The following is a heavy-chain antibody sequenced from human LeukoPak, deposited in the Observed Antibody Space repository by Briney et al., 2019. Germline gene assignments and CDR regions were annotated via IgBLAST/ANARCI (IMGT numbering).Heavy chain of an antibody. CDR3: ATKGDSGWFFDY. CDR2: IYRGGGGGST. D-gene: IGHD6-19*01. CDR1: GFNVSSSY. V-gene: IGHV3-53*01. Sequence: PGRSLRLSCADSGFNVSSSYTSWVRQAPGEGLGGVSVIYRGGGGGSTYYADSVKGRFTISRDNSKNTLYLQMNSLRAEDTAVYYCATKGDSGWFFDYWGQGTLVTVSS. J-gene: IGHJ4*02.